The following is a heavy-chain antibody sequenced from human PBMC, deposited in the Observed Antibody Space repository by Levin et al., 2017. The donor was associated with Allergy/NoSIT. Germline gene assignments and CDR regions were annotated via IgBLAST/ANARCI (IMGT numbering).Heavy chain of an antibody. Sequence: SETLSLTCSVTGGSISSYYWSWIRQSPGKGLEWIGYIYSSGDTNYNPSLKSRVTLSVDTSKNQFSLKLTSVTGADTAVYYCARARYSTLFDYWGQGTLVTVSS. CDR1: GGSISSYY. CDR3: ARARYSTLFDY. J-gene: IGHJ4*02. V-gene: IGHV4-59*01. CDR2: IYSSGDT. D-gene: IGHD5-12*01.